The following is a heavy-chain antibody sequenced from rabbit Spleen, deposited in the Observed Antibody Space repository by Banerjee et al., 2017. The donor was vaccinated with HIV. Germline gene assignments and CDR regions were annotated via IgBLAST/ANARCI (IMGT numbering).Heavy chain of an antibody. CDR3: ARDSGSSFSSYGMDL. CDR2: IDIGSSGFS. J-gene: IGHJ6*01. Sequence: QSLEESGGGLVKPGASLALTCTASGVSFSFNSYMCWVRQAPGKGLEWIACIDIGSSGFSYFASWAKGRFSTSKTSSTTVTLQMTSLTAADTATYFCARDSGSSFSSYGMDLWGPGTLVTVS. CDR1: GVSFSFNSY. V-gene: IGHV1S40*01. D-gene: IGHD8-1*01.